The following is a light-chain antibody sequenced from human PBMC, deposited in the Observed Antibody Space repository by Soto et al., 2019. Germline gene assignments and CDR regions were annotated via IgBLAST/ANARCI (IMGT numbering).Light chain of an antibody. V-gene: IGKV1-12*01. J-gene: IGKJ1*01. CDR1: QGVSDW. CDR2: GSS. CDR3: QQANSYPWT. Sequence: DIQMTQSPSSVSASVGDSVTITCRASQGVSDWVAWYQQKPGEAPKLLIYGSSSLLSGVPSRFSGTSSGTDFTLTISSLQPEDFATYYCQQANSYPWTFGQGTKVEIE.